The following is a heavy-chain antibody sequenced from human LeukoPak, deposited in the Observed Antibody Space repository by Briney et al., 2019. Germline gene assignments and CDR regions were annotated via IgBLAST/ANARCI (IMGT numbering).Heavy chain of an antibody. V-gene: IGHV4-61*02. CDR1: GGSISSGSYY. J-gene: IGHJ5*02. CDR2: IYTSVST. D-gene: IGHD3-10*01. Sequence: SETLSLTCTVSGGSISSGSYYWSWIRQPAGKGLEWIGRIYTSVSTNYNPSLKSRVTMSVDTSKNQFSLKLSSVTAADTAVYYCARDLRVPYYYGSGSFKFWFDPWGQGTLVTVSS. CDR3: ARDLRVPYYYGSGSFKFWFDP.